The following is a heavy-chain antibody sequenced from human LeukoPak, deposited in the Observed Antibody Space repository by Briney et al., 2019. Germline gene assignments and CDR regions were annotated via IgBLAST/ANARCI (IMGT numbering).Heavy chain of an antibody. CDR2: ISSSGNTM. Sequence: GSLRLSCIGSGFTFSNYEMSWVRQAPGKGLEWVSHISSSGNTMHYADSVKGRFTISKDNAKNSLYLQMNSLRAEDTAVYYCPRDESGDYDFDYWGQGTLVTVSS. J-gene: IGHJ4*02. V-gene: IGHV3-48*03. CDR1: GFTFSNYE. D-gene: IGHD4-17*01. CDR3: PRDESGDYDFDY.